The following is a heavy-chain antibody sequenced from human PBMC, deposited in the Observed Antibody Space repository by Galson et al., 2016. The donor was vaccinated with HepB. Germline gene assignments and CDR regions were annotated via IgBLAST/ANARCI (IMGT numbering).Heavy chain of an antibody. CDR2: INHSGST. CDR3: ARGPPEGCTGGTCYLGAFDI. Sequence: ETLSLTCAVYGGSFSGYFWSWIRQPPGKGLEWIGEINHSGSTNYNPSLKSPTSISMDRSKNQFSLRVTSVSAADTAVYYCARGPPEGCTGGTCYLGAFDIWGQGTMISVSS. J-gene: IGHJ3*02. D-gene: IGHD2-15*01. CDR1: GGSFSGYF. V-gene: IGHV4-34*01.